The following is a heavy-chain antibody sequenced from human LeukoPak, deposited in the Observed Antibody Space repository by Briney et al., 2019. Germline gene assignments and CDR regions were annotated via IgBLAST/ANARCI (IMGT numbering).Heavy chain of an antibody. V-gene: IGHV3-33*01. CDR2: IWYDGSNK. CDR3: ARDQGRAMYYDILTGYFGY. CDR1: GFTFSSYG. Sequence: GRSLRLSCAASGFTFSSYGMHWVRQAPGKGLEWVAVIWYDGSNKYYADSVKGRFTVSRDNSKNTLYLQMNSLRAEDTAVYYCARDQGRAMYYDILTGYFGYWGQGTLVTVSS. J-gene: IGHJ4*02. D-gene: IGHD3-9*01.